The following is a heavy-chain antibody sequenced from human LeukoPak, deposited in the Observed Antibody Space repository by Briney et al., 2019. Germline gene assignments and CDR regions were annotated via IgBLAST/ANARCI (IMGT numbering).Heavy chain of an antibody. J-gene: IGHJ6*02. D-gene: IGHD3-22*01. CDR2: INHSGST. V-gene: IGHV4-34*01. Sequence: PSETLSLTCGVSGGSFSPYSWTWIRQSPGKGLEWIGEINHSGSTNYHPSLASRLTISVDTSKNQFSLNLTSATAADTAVYYCARKKAVVEGRSYYNYYGMDVWGQGTTVTVSS. CDR1: GGSFSPYS. CDR3: ARKKAVVEGRSYYNYYGMDV.